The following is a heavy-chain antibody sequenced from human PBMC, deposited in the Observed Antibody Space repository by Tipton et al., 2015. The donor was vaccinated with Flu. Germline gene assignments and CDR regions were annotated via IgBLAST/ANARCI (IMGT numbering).Heavy chain of an antibody. Sequence: TLSLTCTVSGGSVSSGSYYWSWIRQPPGKGLEWIGYIYYSGSTNYNPSLKSRVTISVDTSKNQFSLKLSSVTAADTAVYYCARGDFWSSYYVDYWGQGTLVTVSS. CDR3: ARGDFWSSYYVDY. V-gene: IGHV4-61*01. CDR1: GGSVSSGSYY. J-gene: IGHJ4*02. D-gene: IGHD3-3*01. CDR2: IYYSGST.